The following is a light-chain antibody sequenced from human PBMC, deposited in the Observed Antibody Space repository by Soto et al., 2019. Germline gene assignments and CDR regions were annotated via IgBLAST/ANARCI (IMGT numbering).Light chain of an antibody. Sequence: QSVLTQPPSASWSPGESFTISFTGTKSYIGVYDFVSCYQHHQGKAPRLIIYEVVQRPSGVPDRFSGSKSGNKASLTVSGLQAADEADYFCKSYAGSNTYVFGSGTKV. CDR1: KSYIGVYDF. V-gene: IGLV2-8*01. CDR2: EVV. CDR3: KSYAGSNTYV. J-gene: IGLJ6*01.